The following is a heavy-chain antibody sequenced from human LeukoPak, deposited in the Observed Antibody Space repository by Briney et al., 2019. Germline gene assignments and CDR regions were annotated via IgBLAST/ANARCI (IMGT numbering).Heavy chain of an antibody. CDR2: ISYDGSNK. CDR1: GFTFSSYG. V-gene: IGHV3-30*18. CDR3: AKAIEMTTDAFDI. D-gene: IGHD5-24*01. J-gene: IGHJ3*02. Sequence: GGSLRLSCAASGFTFSSYGMHWVRQAPGKGLEWVAVISYDGSNKYYADSVEGRFTISRDNSKNTLYLQMNSLRAEDTAVYYCAKAIEMTTDAFDIWGQGTMVTVSS.